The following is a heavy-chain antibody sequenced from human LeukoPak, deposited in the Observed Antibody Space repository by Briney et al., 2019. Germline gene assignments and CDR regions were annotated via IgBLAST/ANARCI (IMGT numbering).Heavy chain of an antibody. CDR3: ARDVSPYCRTTCSFDAFDI. D-gene: IGHD2-2*01. V-gene: IGHV3-30*19. CDR2: ISYDGSNK. CDR1: GFTFSSYG. J-gene: IGHJ3*02. Sequence: GGSLSLSCAASGFTFSSYGMHWVRQAPGKGLEWVAVISYDGSNKYYADSVKGRFTISRDNSKNTPYLQMNSHRAEDPSVYYCARDVSPYCRTTCSFDAFDIWGQGTMVTVSS.